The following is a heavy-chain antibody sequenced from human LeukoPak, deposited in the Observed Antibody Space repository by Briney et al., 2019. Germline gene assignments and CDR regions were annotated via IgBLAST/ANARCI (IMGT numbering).Heavy chain of an antibody. J-gene: IGHJ6*02. Sequence: PSETLSLTCTVSGGSISHYYWSRIRQPPGKGLEWIGYIYYSGTTNYNPSLKSRVTISVDTSKNQLSLKLNSVTAADTAVYYCAREDPRTKVPEGMDVWGQGTTVTVSS. CDR2: IYYSGTT. D-gene: IGHD4/OR15-4a*01. CDR1: GGSISHYY. V-gene: IGHV4-59*01. CDR3: AREDPRTKVPEGMDV.